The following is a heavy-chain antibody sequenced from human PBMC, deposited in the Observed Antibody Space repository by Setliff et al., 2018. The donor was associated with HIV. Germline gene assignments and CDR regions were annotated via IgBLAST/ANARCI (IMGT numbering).Heavy chain of an antibody. CDR3: ARREAFYEYWSDYYGGQNYFDY. CDR2: IYPGDSDT. CDR1: GYNFANYW. D-gene: IGHD3-3*01. Sequence: GESLKISCKASGYNFANYWIGWVRQRPGKGLEWMGIIYPGDSDTKYSPSFQGQVTISADKSINTAYLQWSSLKASDTAMYYCARREAFYEYWSDYYGGQNYFDYWGQGTLVTVSS. V-gene: IGHV5-51*01. J-gene: IGHJ4*02.